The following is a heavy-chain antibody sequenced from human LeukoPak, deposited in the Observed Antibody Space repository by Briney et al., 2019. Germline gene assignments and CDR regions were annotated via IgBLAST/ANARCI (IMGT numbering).Heavy chain of an antibody. D-gene: IGHD3-10*01. J-gene: IGHJ4*02. CDR1: GGTFSSYA. CDR3: ARETPSGTFDY. Sequence: ASVKVSCKASGGTFSSYAISWVRQAPGQGLEWMGGIIPIFGTANYAQKFQGRVTVTADESTSTAYMELSSLRSEDAAVYYCARETPSGTFDYWGQGTLVTVSS. CDR2: IIPIFGTA. V-gene: IGHV1-69*13.